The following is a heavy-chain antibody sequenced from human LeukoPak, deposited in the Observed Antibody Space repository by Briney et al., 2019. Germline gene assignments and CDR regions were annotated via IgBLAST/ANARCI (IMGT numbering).Heavy chain of an antibody. V-gene: IGHV4-39*01. D-gene: IGHD1-14*01. J-gene: IGHJ4*02. CDR3: ARQTVLPAHHFDF. CDR1: GGSFNSSSFF. Sequence: SETLSLTCTVSGGSFNSSSFFWGWIRQPPGKGLEWIGSIYLSGSTLYNPSLKSRLIMSVDTSKNQFSLKLTSVTAADAAMYYCARQTVLPAHHFDFWGQGTLVTVS. CDR2: IYLSGST.